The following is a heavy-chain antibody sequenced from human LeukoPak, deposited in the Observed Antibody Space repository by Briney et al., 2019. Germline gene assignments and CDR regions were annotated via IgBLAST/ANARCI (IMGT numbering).Heavy chain of an antibody. J-gene: IGHJ6*02. CDR3: ARDALYYDFWSGYWPVPGTYYYCGMDV. V-gene: IGHV3-30*04. D-gene: IGHD3-3*01. CDR1: GFTFSSYA. Sequence: GGSLRLSCAASGFTFSSYAMHWVRQAPGKGLEWVAVISYDGSNKYYADSVKGRFTISRDNSKNTLYLQMNSLRAEDTAVYYCARDALYYDFWSGYWPVPGTYYYCGMDVWGQGTTVTVSS. CDR2: ISYDGSNK.